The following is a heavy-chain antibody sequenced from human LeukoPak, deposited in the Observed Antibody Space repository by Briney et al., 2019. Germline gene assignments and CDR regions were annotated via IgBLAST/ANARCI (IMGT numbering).Heavy chain of an antibody. Sequence: GGSLRLSRAASGFTFSAYWMSWVRQAPGKGLEWVANIKRDGSEKYYVDSVEGRFTISRDNAKNSLYLQMNSLRAEDTAVYYCARDLGSSNSYYNWFDPWGQGTLVTVSS. CDR1: GFTFSAYW. V-gene: IGHV3-7*01. CDR2: IKRDGSEK. CDR3: ARDLGSSNSYYNWFDP. D-gene: IGHD1-26*01. J-gene: IGHJ5*02.